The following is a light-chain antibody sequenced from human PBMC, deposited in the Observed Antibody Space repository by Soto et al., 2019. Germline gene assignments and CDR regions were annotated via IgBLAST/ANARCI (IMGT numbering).Light chain of an antibody. Sequence: QSALTQPPSLSAAPGQKVTISYSGSSSDIGKNSVSWYQQLPGAAPKLLIHEGNKRPSGTPDRFSGSKSGTSATLDMTGPQTGDEADYYCGAWDSSLSASYVFGTGTKGTVL. J-gene: IGLJ1*01. CDR3: GAWDSSLSASYV. CDR1: SSDIGKNS. CDR2: EGN. V-gene: IGLV1-51*02.